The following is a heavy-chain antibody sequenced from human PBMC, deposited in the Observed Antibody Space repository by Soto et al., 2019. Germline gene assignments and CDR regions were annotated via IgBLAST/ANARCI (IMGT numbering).Heavy chain of an antibody. CDR1: GFTLSGVD. CDR2: MSSDGRNQ. D-gene: IGHD6-6*01. Sequence: QVQLVESGGGVVQPGTSLRLSCSASGFTLSGVDMHWGRQAPGKGLEWVAVMSSDGRNQYYAASVKGRLTVSRDSSNRPLYRQMNSLRTEDAAVYYCAKGGWYTSSSRSDCWGQGTLVPVSS. CDR3: AKGGWYTSSSRSDC. J-gene: IGHJ4*02. V-gene: IGHV3-30*18.